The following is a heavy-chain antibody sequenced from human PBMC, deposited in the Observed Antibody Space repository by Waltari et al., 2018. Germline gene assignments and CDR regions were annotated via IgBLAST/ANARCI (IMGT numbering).Heavy chain of an antibody. CDR3: ASSGEQLVGDYYFDY. D-gene: IGHD6-6*01. J-gene: IGHJ4*02. Sequence: QVQLQESGPGLVKPSETLSLTCTVSGGSISSYYWSWIRQPPGKGLEWIGYLYYSGSNNYTPSLKSRVTISLDTSKNQFSLKLSSVTAADTAVYYCASSGEQLVGDYYFDYWGQGTLVTVSS. CDR1: GGSISSYY. CDR2: LYYSGSN. V-gene: IGHV4-59*01.